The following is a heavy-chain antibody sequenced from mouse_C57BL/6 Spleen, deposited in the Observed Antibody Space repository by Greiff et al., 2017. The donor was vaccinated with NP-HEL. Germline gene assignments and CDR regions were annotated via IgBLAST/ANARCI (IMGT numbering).Heavy chain of an antibody. CDR3: AREGWYPKGCAY. Sequence: VQLQQSGPELVKPGASVKISCKASGYTFTDYYMNWVKQSHGKSLEWIGDINPNNGGTSYNQKFKGKATLTVDQSSSTAYMELRSLTSEDSAVYYCAREGWYPKGCAYWGQGTLVTVSA. D-gene: IGHD1-1*02. J-gene: IGHJ3*01. CDR1: GYTFTDYY. V-gene: IGHV1-26*01. CDR2: INPNNGGT.